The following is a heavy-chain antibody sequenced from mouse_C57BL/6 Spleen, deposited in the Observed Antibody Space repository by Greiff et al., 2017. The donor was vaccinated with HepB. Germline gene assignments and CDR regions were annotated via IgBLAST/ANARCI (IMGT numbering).Heavy chain of an antibody. D-gene: IGHD2-14*01. V-gene: IGHV1-55*01. J-gene: IGHJ2*01. CDR1: GYTFTSYW. Sequence: VQLQQPGAELVKPGASVKMSCKASGYTFTSYWITWVKQRPGQGLEWIGDIYPGSGSTNYNEKFKRKATLTVDTSSSTAYMQLSSLTSEDAAVYYCARRELVRNYFDYWGQGTTLTVSS. CDR2: IYPGSGST. CDR3: ARRELVRNYFDY.